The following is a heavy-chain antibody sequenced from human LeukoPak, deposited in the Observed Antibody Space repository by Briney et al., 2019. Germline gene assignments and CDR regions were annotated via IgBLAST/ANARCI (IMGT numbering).Heavy chain of an antibody. CDR1: GYTFTSYG. V-gene: IGHV1-18*01. Sequence: ASVKVSCKASGYTFTSYGISWVRQAPGQGLEWMGWISAYNGNTNYAQKLQGRVTMTTDTSTSTAYMELRSLRSDDTAVYYCAREAGLGYCSSTSCYDPYYYYGMDVWGQGTTATVSS. J-gene: IGHJ6*02. CDR2: ISAYNGNT. D-gene: IGHD2-2*01. CDR3: AREAGLGYCSSTSCYDPYYYYGMDV.